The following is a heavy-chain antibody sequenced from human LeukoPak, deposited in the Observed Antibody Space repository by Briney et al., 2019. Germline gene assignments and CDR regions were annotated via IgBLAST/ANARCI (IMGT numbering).Heavy chain of an antibody. CDR1: GFTFSSYW. V-gene: IGHV3-7*03. Sequence: GGSLRLSCAASGFTFSSYWMSWVRQAPGKGLEWVANIKQDGSEKYYVDSVKGRFTISRDNAKNSLYLQMNSLRAEDTAVYYCARGVSGWSSYYYYGMDVWGQGTTVTVSS. CDR2: IKQDGSEK. D-gene: IGHD6-19*01. CDR3: ARGVSGWSSYYYYGMDV. J-gene: IGHJ6*02.